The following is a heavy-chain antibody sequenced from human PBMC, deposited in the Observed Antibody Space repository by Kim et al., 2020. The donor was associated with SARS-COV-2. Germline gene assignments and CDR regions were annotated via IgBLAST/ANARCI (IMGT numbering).Heavy chain of an antibody. CDR3: AAERYYNMPF. V-gene: IGHV3-15*05. D-gene: IGHD1-26*01. J-gene: IGHJ4*02. Sequence: GGSLRLSCVASGFTFNEACMSWVRQPPGKGLEWIGRMKSHRDGGTTDYAAPVKGRFTISRDDSRNTVYLQMNGLKTEDTAVYYCAAERYYNMPFWGQGT. CDR2: MKSHRDGGTT. CDR1: GFTFNEAC.